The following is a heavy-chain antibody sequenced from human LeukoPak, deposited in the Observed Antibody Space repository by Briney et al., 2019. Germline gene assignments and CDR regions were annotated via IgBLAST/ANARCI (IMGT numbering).Heavy chain of an antibody. CDR2: IYYSGST. CDR1: GDSINNYY. J-gene: IGHJ4*02. Sequence: SETLSLTCTVSGDSINNYYWSWIRQPPGKGLEWIGYIYYSGSTNYSASLKSRVTMSVDTSKNQFSLKLNSVTAADTAVYYCAREIAAAGKGFDYWGQGTLVTVSS. V-gene: IGHV4-59*12. D-gene: IGHD6-13*01. CDR3: AREIAAAGKGFDY.